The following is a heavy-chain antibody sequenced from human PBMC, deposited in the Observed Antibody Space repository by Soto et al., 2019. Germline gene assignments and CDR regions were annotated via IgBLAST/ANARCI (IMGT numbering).Heavy chain of an antibody. CDR2: IYYSGST. J-gene: IGHJ6*02. D-gene: IGHD3-10*01. Sequence: QVQLQESGPGLVKPSETLSLTCTVSGGSISSYYWSWIRQPPGKGLEWIGYIYYSGSTNYNPSLKSRVTISIDTSKNQFSLKLSSVTAVDTAVYYCARGDTLLWFGEKVYYGMDVWGQGTTVTVSS. V-gene: IGHV4-59*01. CDR3: ARGDTLLWFGEKVYYGMDV. CDR1: GGSISSYY.